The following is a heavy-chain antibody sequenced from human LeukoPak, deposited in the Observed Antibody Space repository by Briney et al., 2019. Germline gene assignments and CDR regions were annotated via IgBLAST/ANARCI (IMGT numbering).Heavy chain of an antibody. D-gene: IGHD6-13*01. V-gene: IGHV4-39*07. CDR2: IYYSGST. CDR3: ARESSSWYGYYYYYMDV. Sequence: TSETLSLTCTVSTGSISSSSYYWGWIRQPPGKGLEWIGNIYYSGSTYYNPSLKSRVTISVDTSKNRFSLKLSSVTAADTAVYYCARESSSWYGYYYYYMDVWGKGTTVTVSS. J-gene: IGHJ6*03. CDR1: TGSISSSSYY.